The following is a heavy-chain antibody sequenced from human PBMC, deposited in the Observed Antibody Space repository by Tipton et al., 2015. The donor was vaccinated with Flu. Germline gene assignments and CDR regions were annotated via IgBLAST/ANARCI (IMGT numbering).Heavy chain of an antibody. CDR3: ARPPVYCSGGSCKKDYYGMDV. J-gene: IGHJ6*02. CDR1: GFTFSSYA. CDR2: ISYDGSNK. D-gene: IGHD2-15*01. Sequence: SLRLSCAASGFTFSSYAMHWVRQAPGKGLEWVAVISYDGSNKYYADSVKGRFTISRDNSKNTLYLRMNSLRAEDTAVYYCARPPVYCSGGSCKKDYYGMDVWGQGP. V-gene: IGHV3-30-3*01.